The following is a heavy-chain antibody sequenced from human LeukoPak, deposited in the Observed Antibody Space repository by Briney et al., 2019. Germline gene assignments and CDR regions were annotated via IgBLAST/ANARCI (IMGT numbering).Heavy chain of an antibody. Sequence: GASVKVSCRASGYTFTNYDFNWMRQAPGQGLEWMGGIIPIFGTANYAQKFQGRVTITADESTSTAYMELSSLRSEDTAVYYCARDIVVVPAAKEENWFDPWGQGTLVTVSS. D-gene: IGHD2-2*01. J-gene: IGHJ5*02. CDR1: GYTFTNYD. V-gene: IGHV1-69*13. CDR3: ARDIVVVPAAKEENWFDP. CDR2: IIPIFGTA.